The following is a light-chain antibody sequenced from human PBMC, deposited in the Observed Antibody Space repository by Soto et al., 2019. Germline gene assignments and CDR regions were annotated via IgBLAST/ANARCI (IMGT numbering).Light chain of an antibody. V-gene: IGLV2-18*01. CDR2: EAS. CDR1: SSDVGGYNR. CDR3: SLYTSENTYV. J-gene: IGLJ1*01. Sequence: QSALTQPPSASGSPGQSVTISCTGTSSDVGGYNRVSWYQQPPGTAPKLIIYEASNRPSGVPDRFSGSKSGNTASLTISGLQAADEADYYCSLYTSENTYVFGTGTKVTVL.